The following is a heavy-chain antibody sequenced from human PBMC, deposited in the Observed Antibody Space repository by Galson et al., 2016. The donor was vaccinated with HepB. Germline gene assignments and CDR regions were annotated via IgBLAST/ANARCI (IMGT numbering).Heavy chain of an antibody. CDR2: INSDGSGT. D-gene: IGHD3-16*01. J-gene: IGHJ4*02. V-gene: IGHV3-74*01. CDR1: GFTFRNHW. CDR3: ARVYDYVWVGSHFDY. Sequence: SLRLSCAASGFTFRNHWMHWVRQAPGKGLVWISRINSDGSGTTYADSMKGRFTISRDNAKNTVYLQMDSLRAEDTAVYYCARVYDYVWVGSHFDYWGQGTLITVSS.